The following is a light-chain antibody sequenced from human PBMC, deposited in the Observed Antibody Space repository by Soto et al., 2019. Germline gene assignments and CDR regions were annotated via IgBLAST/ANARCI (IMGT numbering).Light chain of an antibody. CDR2: ASS. CDR1: QSRGSNF. Sequence: IVLTQYPGTLSLSTGERATLSCKTSQSRGSNFLAWYQHKPGQAPRLLIYASSNRATGIPDRFSGSASGTDFTLTINRLEPEDFAVYYCQLYGISPHFGQGTRLEIK. V-gene: IGKV3-20*01. J-gene: IGKJ5*01. CDR3: QLYGISPH.